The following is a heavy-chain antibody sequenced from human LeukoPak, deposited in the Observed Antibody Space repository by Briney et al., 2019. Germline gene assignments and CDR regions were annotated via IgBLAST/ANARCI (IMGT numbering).Heavy chain of an antibody. Sequence: ASVKVSCKASGFIFTKYGISWVRQAPGQGLEWVGWISGYNGDTNYAQKLQGRVTMATDTSTSTVYMELRSLTSDDTAVYYCAREEYLSGSYVDDWGQGTLVTVSS. D-gene: IGHD3-10*01. CDR2: ISGYNGDT. V-gene: IGHV1-18*01. J-gene: IGHJ4*02. CDR1: GFIFTKYG. CDR3: AREEYLSGSYVDD.